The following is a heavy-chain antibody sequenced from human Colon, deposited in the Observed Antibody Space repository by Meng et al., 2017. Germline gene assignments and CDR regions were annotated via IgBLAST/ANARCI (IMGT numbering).Heavy chain of an antibody. V-gene: IGHV4-61*09. D-gene: IGHD3-10*02. CDR3: ARMFASSWYFIL. CDR2: ISPSGNT. J-gene: IGHJ2*01. Sequence: SETLSLTCTVSGGSISSGSYYWSWIRQPAGKGLEWIGHISPSGNTKYNPSLQSRLAISVDPSRNQLSLNLTSVTAADTATYYCARMFASSWYFILWGRGTLVTVSS. CDR1: GGSISSGSYY.